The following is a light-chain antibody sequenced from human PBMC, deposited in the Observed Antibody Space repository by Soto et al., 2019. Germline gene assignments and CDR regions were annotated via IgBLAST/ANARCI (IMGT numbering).Light chain of an antibody. V-gene: IGKV1-39*01. CDR1: QTIYNY. CDR2: AAS. Sequence: DIQMTQSPSSLSASVGDRVTITCRASQTIYNYLNWYQQKPGKAPKVLIYAASSLQSGVPSRFSGRRSGTDFTLTISSRQPEDFATYYCQQSFTTPYTFGQGIRLDI. CDR3: QQSFTTPYT. J-gene: IGKJ2*01.